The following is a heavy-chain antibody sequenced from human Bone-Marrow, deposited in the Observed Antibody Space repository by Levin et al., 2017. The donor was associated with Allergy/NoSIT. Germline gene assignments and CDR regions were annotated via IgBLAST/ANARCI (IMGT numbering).Heavy chain of an antibody. V-gene: IGHV6-1*01. CDR2: TYYRSKWYN. Sequence: SQTLSLTCAISGDSVSSIRGTWHWIRQSPSRGLEWLGRTYYRSKWYNDYAVSVKSRITINPDTSKNQFSLQLNSVTPEDTAVYYCARVQDIVVVPGSKNYYYMDVWGKGTTVTVSS. CDR3: ARVQDIVVVPGSKNYYYMDV. J-gene: IGHJ6*03. CDR1: GDSVSSIRGT. D-gene: IGHD2-2*01.